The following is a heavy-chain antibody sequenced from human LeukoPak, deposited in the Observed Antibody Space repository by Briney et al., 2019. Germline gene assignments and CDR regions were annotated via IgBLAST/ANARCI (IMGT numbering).Heavy chain of an antibody. CDR2: INPNSGGT. J-gene: IGHJ6*02. Sequence: ASVKVSCKASGYTFTGYYMHWVRQAPGQGLEWMGWINPNSGGTNYAQKFQGWVTMTRDTSISTAYMELSRLRSDDTAVYYCARSPRFGYQLDVWGQGTTVTVSS. CDR3: ARSPRFGYQLDV. D-gene: IGHD2-2*01. V-gene: IGHV1-2*04. CDR1: GYTFTGYY.